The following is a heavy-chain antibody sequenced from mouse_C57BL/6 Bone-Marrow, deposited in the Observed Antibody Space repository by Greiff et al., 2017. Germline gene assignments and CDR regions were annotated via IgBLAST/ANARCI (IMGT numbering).Heavy chain of an antibody. J-gene: IGHJ1*03. CDR1: GYTFTSYW. Sequence: QVQLQQPGAELVRPGTSVKLSCKASGYTFTSYWMHWVKQRPGQGLEWIGVIDPSDSYTNYNQKFKGKATLTVDTSSSTAYMQLSSLTSEDSAVYYCARSEGPWYFDVWGTGTTGTVSS. V-gene: IGHV1-59*01. D-gene: IGHD3-3*01. CDR3: ARSEGPWYFDV. CDR2: IDPSDSYT.